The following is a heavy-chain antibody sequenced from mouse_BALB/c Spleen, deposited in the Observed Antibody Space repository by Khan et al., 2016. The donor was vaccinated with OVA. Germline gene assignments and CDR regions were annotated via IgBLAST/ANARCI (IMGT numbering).Heavy chain of an antibody. D-gene: IGHD2-10*01. J-gene: IGHJ3*01. V-gene: IGHV1S132*01. CDR3: ARAYFGNYDFTY. Sequence: QVQLKQSGAELVKPGASVKLSCKTSGYTFTNYWIQWVKQRPGQGLGWIGEIFPGTGTTYYNENFKAKAPLTIDTSSNTAYIPLSTLTSEASAVYFCARAYFGNYDFTYWGQGTLVTVSA. CDR1: GYTFTNYW. CDR2: IFPGTGTT.